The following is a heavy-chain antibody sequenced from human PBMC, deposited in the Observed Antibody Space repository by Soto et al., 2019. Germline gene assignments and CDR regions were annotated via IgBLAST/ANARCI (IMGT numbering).Heavy chain of an antibody. CDR2: INHSGST. V-gene: IGHV4-34*01. D-gene: IGHD2-2*01. J-gene: IGHJ6*02. Sequence: SETLSLTCAVYGGSFSGYYWSWIRQPPGKGLEWIGEINHSGSTNYNPSLKSRVTISVDTSKNQFSLKLTSVTAADTAVYYCARGKRDSTSCLDVWGQGTTVTVSS. CDR3: ARGKRDSTSCLDV. CDR1: GGSFSGYY.